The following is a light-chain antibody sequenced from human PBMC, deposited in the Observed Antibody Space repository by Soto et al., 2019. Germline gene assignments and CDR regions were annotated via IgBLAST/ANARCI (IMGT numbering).Light chain of an antibody. J-gene: IGLJ1*01. V-gene: IGLV1-40*01. CDR2: GNS. CDR3: QSYDSSMRGSEV. CDR1: SSNIGAGYD. Sequence: QSVLTQPPSVSGAPGQRVTISCTGSSSNIGAGYDVHWYQQLPGTAPKLLIYGNSNRPSGVPDRLSGAKSGTSASLASTGLQAEDEADYYCQSYDSSMRGSEVFGTGTKLTVL.